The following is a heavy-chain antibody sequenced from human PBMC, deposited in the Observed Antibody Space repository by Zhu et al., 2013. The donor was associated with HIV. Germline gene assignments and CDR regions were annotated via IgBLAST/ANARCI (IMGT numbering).Heavy chain of an antibody. V-gene: IGHV1-69*01. CDR2: IIPIFGTA. D-gene: IGHD3-10*01. Sequence: QVQLVQSGAEVKKPGSSVKVSCKASGGTFSSYAISWVRQAPGQGLEWMGGIIPIFGTANYAQKFQGRVTITADESTSTAYMELSSLRSEDTAVYYCARDTGGSGSSPTRPYNWFDPWGQGTLVTVSS. CDR3: ARDTGGSGSSPTRPYNWFDP. J-gene: IGHJ5*02. CDR1: GGTFSSYA.